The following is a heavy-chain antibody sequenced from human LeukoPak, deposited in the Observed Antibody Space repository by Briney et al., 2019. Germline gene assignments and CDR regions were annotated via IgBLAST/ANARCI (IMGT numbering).Heavy chain of an antibody. J-gene: IGHJ4*02. V-gene: IGHV1-69*02. CDR3: ARVTNGGGSDY. CDR1: GGTFSSYT. CDR2: IIPILGIA. Sequence: ASVKVSCKASGGTFSSYTISWVRQAPGQGLEWMGRIIPILGIANYAQKFQGRVTITADKYTSTAYMELSSLRSEDTAVYYCARVTNGGGSDYWGQGTLVTVSS. D-gene: IGHD2-8*01.